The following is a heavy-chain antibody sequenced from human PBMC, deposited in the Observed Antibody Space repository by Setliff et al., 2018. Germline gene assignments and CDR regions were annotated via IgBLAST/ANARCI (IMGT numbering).Heavy chain of an antibody. J-gene: IGHJ3*02. CDR3: ARDPGYPSGVAGGFDT. CDR1: GDFISSGSYY. Sequence: SETLSLTCSLSGDFISSGSYYWSWIRQTAGNGLEWIGHVSSRGNTNYNPSLKSRVTISIDTSSKHLSLILTSVTAADTAVYYCARDPGYPSGVAGGFDTWGQGTTVTVSS. D-gene: IGHD2-2*03. CDR2: VSSRGNT. V-gene: IGHV4-61*09.